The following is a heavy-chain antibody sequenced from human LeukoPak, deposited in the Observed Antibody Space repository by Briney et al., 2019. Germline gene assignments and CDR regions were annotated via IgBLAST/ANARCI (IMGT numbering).Heavy chain of an antibody. CDR1: GFDFSNNV. D-gene: IGHD6-19*01. CDR3: AKDIAVSDSYFDY. Sequence: GGSLRLSCGASGFDFSNNVMHWVRQAPGKGLEWVAFIRYDAANQYYADSVKGRFTISRDNSKNTLYLQMDSLRSEDTAICHCAKDIAVSDSYFDYWGQGTLVTVSS. CDR2: IRYDAANQ. J-gene: IGHJ4*02. V-gene: IGHV3-30*02.